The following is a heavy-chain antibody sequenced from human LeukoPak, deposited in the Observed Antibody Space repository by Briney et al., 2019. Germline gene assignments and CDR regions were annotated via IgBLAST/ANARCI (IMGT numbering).Heavy chain of an antibody. CDR1: GYTFTSYA. Sequence: GASVKVSCKASGYTFTSYAMHWVRQAPGQRLEWMGWINAGNGNTKYSQKFQGRVTITRDTSASTAYMELSSLRSEDTAVYYCAIIAVAGTRWFDPWGQGTLVTVSS. CDR3: AIIAVAGTRWFDP. CDR2: INAGNGNT. J-gene: IGHJ5*02. V-gene: IGHV1-3*01. D-gene: IGHD6-19*01.